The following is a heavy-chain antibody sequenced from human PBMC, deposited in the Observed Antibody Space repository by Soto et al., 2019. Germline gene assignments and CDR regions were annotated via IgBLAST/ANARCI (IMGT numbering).Heavy chain of an antibody. Sequence: GGSLRLSCAASGFTFSSYSMNWVRQAPGKGLEWVSSISSSSSYIYYADSVKGRFTISRDNAKNSLYLQMNSLRAEDTAVYYCARPDYDFWSGPSYWYFDLWGRGTLVTVSS. CDR3: ARPDYDFWSGPSYWYFDL. J-gene: IGHJ2*01. V-gene: IGHV3-21*01. D-gene: IGHD3-3*01. CDR2: ISSSSSYI. CDR1: GFTFSSYS.